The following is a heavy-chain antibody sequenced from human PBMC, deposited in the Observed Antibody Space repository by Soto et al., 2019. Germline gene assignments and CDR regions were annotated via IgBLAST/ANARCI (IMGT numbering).Heavy chain of an antibody. D-gene: IGHD3-22*01. CDR1: GGTFSSYA. CDR2: IIPIFGTA. J-gene: IGHJ4*02. CDR3: ARSSTYYYDSSGYYPFDY. V-gene: IGHV1-69*01. Sequence: QVQLVQSGAEVKKPGSSVKVSCKASGGTFSSYAISWVRQAPGQGLEWMGGIIPIFGTANYAQKFQGRVTITADESTSTAYMGLSSLRSEDTAVYYCARSSTYYYDSSGYYPFDYWGQGTLVTVSS.